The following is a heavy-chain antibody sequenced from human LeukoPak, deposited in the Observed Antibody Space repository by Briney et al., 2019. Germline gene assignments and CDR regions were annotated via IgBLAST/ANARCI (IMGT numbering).Heavy chain of an antibody. D-gene: IGHD6-19*01. CDR2: ISSSSSYT. Sequence: GGSLRLSCAVSGFTVSDYYMSWIRQAPGKGLEWVSYISSSSSYTNYEDSVKGRFTISRDNAKNSLYLQMNSLRAEDTAVYYCAREVKAVPGDESFDYWGQGTLVTVSS. J-gene: IGHJ4*02. V-gene: IGHV3-11*05. CDR1: GFTVSDYY. CDR3: AREVKAVPGDESFDY.